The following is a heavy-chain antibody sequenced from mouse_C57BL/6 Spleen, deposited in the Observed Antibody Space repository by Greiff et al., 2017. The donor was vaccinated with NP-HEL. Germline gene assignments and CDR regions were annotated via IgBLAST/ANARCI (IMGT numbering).Heavy chain of an antibody. CDR2: IWSGGST. CDR3: ARSLYYYGSKDYAMDY. Sequence: VQLVESGPGLVQPSQSLSITCTVSGFSLTSYGVHWVRQSPGKGLEWLGVIWSGGSTDYNAAFISRLSISKDNSKSQVFFKMNSLQADDTAIYYCARSLYYYGSKDYAMDYWGQGTSVTVSS. J-gene: IGHJ4*01. CDR1: GFSLTSYG. V-gene: IGHV2-2*01. D-gene: IGHD1-1*01.